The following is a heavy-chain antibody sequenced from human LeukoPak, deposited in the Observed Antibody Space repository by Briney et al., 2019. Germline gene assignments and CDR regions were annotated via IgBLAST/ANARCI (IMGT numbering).Heavy chain of an antibody. CDR3: ARAGSRNTMVRGAPLYYFDY. Sequence: SETLSLTCTVSGYSISSGYYWGWIRQPPGKGLEWIGSIYHSGSTYYNPSLKSRVTISVDTSKNQFSLKLSSVTAADTAVYYCARAGSRNTMVRGAPLYYFDYWGQGTLVTVSS. CDR1: GYSISSGYY. CDR2: IYHSGST. J-gene: IGHJ4*02. V-gene: IGHV4-38-2*02. D-gene: IGHD3-10*01.